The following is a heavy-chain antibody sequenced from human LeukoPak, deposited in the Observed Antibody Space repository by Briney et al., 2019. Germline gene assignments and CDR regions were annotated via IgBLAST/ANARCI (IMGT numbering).Heavy chain of an antibody. D-gene: IGHD1-26*01. Sequence: ASVKVSCKASGYTFTGYYMHWVRQAPGQGLEWMGWINPNSGGTNYTQKFQGRVTMTRDTSISTAYMELSRLRSDDTAVYYCARTYSGSYDAFDIWGQGTMVTVSS. CDR3: ARTYSGSYDAFDI. CDR1: GYTFTGYY. J-gene: IGHJ3*02. CDR2: INPNSGGT. V-gene: IGHV1-2*02.